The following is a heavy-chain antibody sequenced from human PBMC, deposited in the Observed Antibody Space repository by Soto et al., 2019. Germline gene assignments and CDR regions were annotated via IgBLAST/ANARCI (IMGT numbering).Heavy chain of an antibody. J-gene: IGHJ6*02. CDR2: ISYDGNNK. D-gene: IGHD2-8*01. Sequence: GGSLRLSCAASGFTFSSYAMHWVRKAPGKGLEWVAVISYDGNNKYYADSVKGRFTMSRDNSKNTLYLQMNTLRAEDTAVYYCARGGVMVYATPGYYYGMDVWGQGTTVTVSS. CDR1: GFTFSSYA. CDR3: ARGGVMVYATPGYYYGMDV. V-gene: IGHV3-30-3*01.